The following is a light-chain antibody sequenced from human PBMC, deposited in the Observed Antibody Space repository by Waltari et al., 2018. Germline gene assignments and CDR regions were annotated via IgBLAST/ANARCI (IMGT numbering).Light chain of an antibody. V-gene: IGKV3-20*01. J-gene: IGKJ1*01. CDR1: QSVSSCY. Sequence: EIVLTQSPGTLSLSPGERATLSCRASQSVSSCYLAWYQQKPGQAPRLLIYGASSRFTGIPDRFSGSGSGTDFTLTISRLEPEDFAVYYCQQYGSSPWTFGQGTKVEIK. CDR2: GAS. CDR3: QQYGSSPWT.